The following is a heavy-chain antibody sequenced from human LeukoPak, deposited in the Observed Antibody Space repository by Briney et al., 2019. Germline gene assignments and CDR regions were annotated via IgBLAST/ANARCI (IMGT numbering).Heavy chain of an antibody. Sequence: GGSLRLSCAASGFTFSSYWMTWVRQAPGKGLEWVANIKQDGSEKYYVDSVQGRFTISRDNSKSTLCLQMNSLRAEDTAVYYCAKQLGYCSDGSCYFPYWGQGTLVTVSS. D-gene: IGHD2-15*01. J-gene: IGHJ4*02. CDR2: IKQDGSEK. V-gene: IGHV3-7*03. CDR1: GFTFSSYW. CDR3: AKQLGYCSDGSCYFPY.